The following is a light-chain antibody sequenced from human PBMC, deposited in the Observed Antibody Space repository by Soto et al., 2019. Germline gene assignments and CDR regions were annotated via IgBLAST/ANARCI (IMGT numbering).Light chain of an antibody. CDR3: QWRSDWPPRLT. V-gene: IGKV3-11*01. CDR2: DAS. Sequence: EVVLTQSPATLSLSPGERATLSCRASESIGNYLAWYQQKLGQAPKLLIDDASHRAIGIPGRFSGDGSGTDFTLSISSLGPEDFAVYYCQWRSDWPPRLTFGGGTNVEIK. CDR1: ESIGNY. J-gene: IGKJ4*01.